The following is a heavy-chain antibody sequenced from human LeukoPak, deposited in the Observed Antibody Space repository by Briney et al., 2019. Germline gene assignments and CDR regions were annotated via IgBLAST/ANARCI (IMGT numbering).Heavy chain of an antibody. V-gene: IGHV4-4*02. CDR3: ARFGGLGYRGFFDY. Sequence: SETLSLTCAVSGGSISSSNWWSWVRQSPGKGLEWIGEIYHSGGTNYNPSLKSRVTISVDKSKNQFSLKLSSVTAADTAVCYCARFGGLGYRGFFDYWGQGTLVTVSS. CDR2: IYHSGGT. J-gene: IGHJ4*02. CDR1: GGSISSSNW. D-gene: IGHD5-12*01.